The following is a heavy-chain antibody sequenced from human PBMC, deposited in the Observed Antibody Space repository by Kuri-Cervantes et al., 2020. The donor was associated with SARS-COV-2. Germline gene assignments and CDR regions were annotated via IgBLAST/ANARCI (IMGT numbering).Heavy chain of an antibody. J-gene: IGHJ6*02. CDR1: GGSFSGYY. D-gene: IGHD3-10*01. Sequence: SETLSLTCAVYGGSFSGYYWSWIRQPPGKGLEWIGEINHSGSTNYNPSLKSRVTISVDTSKNQFSLKLSSVTAADTAVYYCARVCGSGSYNYYGMDVWGQGTPVTVSS. CDR3: ARVCGSGSYNYYGMDV. V-gene: IGHV4-34*01. CDR2: INHSGST.